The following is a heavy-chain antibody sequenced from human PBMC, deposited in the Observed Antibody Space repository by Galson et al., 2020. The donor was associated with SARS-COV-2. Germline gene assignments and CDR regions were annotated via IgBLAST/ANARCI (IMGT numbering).Heavy chain of an antibody. V-gene: IGHV3-9*01. CDR3: ARSGWYEPPDL. D-gene: IGHD6-13*01. Sequence: SLKISCAGSGFAFDDYAMHWVRQAPGKGLEWVSGLSWHSRNIGYADSVKDRFTISRDNAKSFLYLQMNSLTVDDTALYYCARSGWYEPPDLWGQGILVTVS. J-gene: IGHJ5*02. CDR1: GFAFDDYA. CDR2: LSWHSRNI.